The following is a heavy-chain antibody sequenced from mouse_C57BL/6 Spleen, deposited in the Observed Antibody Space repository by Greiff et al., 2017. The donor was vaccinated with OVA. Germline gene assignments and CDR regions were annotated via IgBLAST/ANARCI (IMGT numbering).Heavy chain of an antibody. Sequence: QVQLQQSGPELVKPGASVKISCKASGYAFSSSWMNWVKQRPGKGLEWIGRIYPGDGDTNYNGKFKGKATLTADKSSSTAYMQLSSLTSEDSAVYFCASGAYYSNYIGAMDYWGQGTSVTVSS. J-gene: IGHJ4*01. CDR1: GYAFSSSW. CDR3: ASGAYYSNYIGAMDY. V-gene: IGHV1-82*01. CDR2: IYPGDGDT. D-gene: IGHD2-5*01.